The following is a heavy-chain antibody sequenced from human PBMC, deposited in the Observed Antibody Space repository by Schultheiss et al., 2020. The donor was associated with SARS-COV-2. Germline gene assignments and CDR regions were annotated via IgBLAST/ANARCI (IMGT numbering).Heavy chain of an antibody. CDR1: GGSISSGGYY. J-gene: IGHJ4*02. CDR3: ARGSHDFWSVINPHPYYFDY. V-gene: IGHV4-31*03. D-gene: IGHD3-3*01. CDR2: IYYSGST. Sequence: TLSLTCTVSGGSISSGGYYWSWIRQHPGKGLEWIGYIYYSGSTYYNPSLKSRVTISVDTSKNQFSLKLSSVTAADTAVYYCARGSHDFWSVINPHPYYFDYWGQGTLVTVSS.